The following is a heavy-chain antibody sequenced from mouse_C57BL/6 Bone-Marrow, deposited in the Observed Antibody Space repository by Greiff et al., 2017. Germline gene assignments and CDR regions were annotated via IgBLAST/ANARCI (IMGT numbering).Heavy chain of an antibody. D-gene: IGHD1-1*01. CDR1: GYTFTSYG. CDR3: AREGDYYGSSYFDY. V-gene: IGHV1-81*01. CDR2: IYPRSGNT. Sequence: VQLQQSGAELARPGASVKLSCKASGYTFTSYGISWVKQRTGQGLEWIGEIYPRSGNTYYNEKFKGKATLTADKSSSTAYMELRILTSEDSAVYFCAREGDYYGSSYFDYWGQGTTLTVSS. J-gene: IGHJ2*01.